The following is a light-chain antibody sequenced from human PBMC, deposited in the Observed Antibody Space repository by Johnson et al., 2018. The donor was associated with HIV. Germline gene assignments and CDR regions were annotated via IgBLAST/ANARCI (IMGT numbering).Light chain of an antibody. V-gene: IGLV1-51*01. CDR1: NSNIGNNY. J-gene: IGLJ1*01. Sequence: QSVLTQPPSVSAAPGQKVTISCSVSNSNIGNNYVSWYQQLPGTAPKLLIYDNNKRPSGIPDRFSGSKSGTSATLGITGLQTGDEANYYCGTWDSSLSGVFGTGTKVTFL. CDR3: GTWDSSLSGV. CDR2: DNN.